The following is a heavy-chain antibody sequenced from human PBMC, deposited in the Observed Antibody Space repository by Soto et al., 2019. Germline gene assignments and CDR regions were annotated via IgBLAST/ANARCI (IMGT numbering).Heavy chain of an antibody. V-gene: IGHV3-30-3*01. D-gene: IGHD3-10*01. CDR2: ISYDGSNK. CDR3: ASSSFLRSGDLFHGLDV. CDR1: GFTFSSYA. J-gene: IGHJ6*02. Sequence: GGSLRLSCAASGFTFSSYAMHWVRQAPGKGLEWVAVISYDGSNKYYADSVKGRFTISRDNSKNTLYLQMNSLRAEDTALYFCASSSFLRSGDLFHGLDVWGQGTTVTVSS.